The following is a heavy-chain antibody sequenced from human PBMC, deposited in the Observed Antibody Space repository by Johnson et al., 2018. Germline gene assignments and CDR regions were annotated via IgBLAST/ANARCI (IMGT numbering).Heavy chain of an antibody. CDR2: INTDGSST. V-gene: IGHV3-74*02. CDR1: GFTFSTYW. D-gene: IGHD4-23*01. Sequence: VQLVESGGGLVQPGGSLRLSCAASGFTFSTYWMHWVRQAPGKGLVWVSRINTDGSSTTYADSVKGRFTISRDKAKNTLYLPMNSLRAEDTAVYYWARALDYGGNSPDAFDIWGQGTMVTVSS. CDR3: ARALDYGGNSPDAFDI. J-gene: IGHJ3*02.